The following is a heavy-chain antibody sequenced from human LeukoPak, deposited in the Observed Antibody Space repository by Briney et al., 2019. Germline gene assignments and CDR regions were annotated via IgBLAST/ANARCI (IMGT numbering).Heavy chain of an antibody. CDR2: ISGSGGST. CDR3: AKTPLSVAPGDFFDY. V-gene: IGHV3-23*01. Sequence: GRSLRLSCAASRFTFSSYAMSWVRQAPGKGLEWVSTISGSGGSTYYADSVKGRFTISRDNSKNTLYLQMNSLRADDTAVYYCAKTPLSVAPGDFFDYWGQGTLVTVSS. CDR1: RFTFSSYA. J-gene: IGHJ4*02. D-gene: IGHD6-19*01.